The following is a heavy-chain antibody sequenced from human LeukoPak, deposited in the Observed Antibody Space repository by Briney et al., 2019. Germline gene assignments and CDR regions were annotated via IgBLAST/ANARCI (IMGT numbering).Heavy chain of an antibody. V-gene: IGHV4-39*01. J-gene: IGHJ4*02. D-gene: IGHD5-18*01. CDR1: GGSISSSSYY. CDR3: ARLQIQLWLRSDY. Sequence: PSETLSLTCTVSGGSISSSSYYWGWIRQPPGKGLEWIGSIYYSGSTYYNPSLKSRVTISVDTSKNQFSLKLSSVTAADTAVYYCARLQIQLWLRSDYWGQGTLVTASS. CDR2: IYYSGST.